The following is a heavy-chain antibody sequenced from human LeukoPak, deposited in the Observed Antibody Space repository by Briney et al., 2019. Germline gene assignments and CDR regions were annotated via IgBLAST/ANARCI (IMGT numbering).Heavy chain of an antibody. Sequence: SETLSLTCTVSDDSITMYYWTWIRQPPGKGLEWIGYVDHTGSTKFNPSLNGRVSISRDTPKNLFSLRLRSVTAADTAVYFCARGRVSSSTWYSTYYYYFYMDVWGKGTTVTVSS. D-gene: IGHD4-11*01. CDR2: VDHTGST. V-gene: IGHV4-59*01. J-gene: IGHJ6*03. CDR3: ARGRVSSSTWYSTYYYYFYMDV. CDR1: DDSITMYY.